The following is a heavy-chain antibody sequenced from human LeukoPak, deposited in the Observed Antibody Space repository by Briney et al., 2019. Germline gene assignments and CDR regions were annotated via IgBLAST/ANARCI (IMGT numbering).Heavy chain of an antibody. CDR2: ISGYNGNT. Sequence: ASVKVSCKASGYTFTRYGISWVRQAPGQGLEWMGWISGYNGNTNYAQKLQGRVTMTTDTSTSTAYMELRSLRSDDTAVYYCARDLTSEYSGYGAAIDYWGQGTLVTVSS. D-gene: IGHD5-12*01. J-gene: IGHJ4*02. CDR3: ARDLTSEYSGYGAAIDY. V-gene: IGHV1-18*01. CDR1: GYTFTRYG.